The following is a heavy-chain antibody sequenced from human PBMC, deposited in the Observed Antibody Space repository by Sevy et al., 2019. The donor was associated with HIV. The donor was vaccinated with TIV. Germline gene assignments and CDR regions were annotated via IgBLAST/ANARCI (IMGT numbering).Heavy chain of an antibody. Sequence: SETLSLTCTVSGGSVSSGSYYWSWIRQPPGKGLEWIGYIYYSGSTNYNPSLKSRVTISVDTSKNQFSLKLSSVTAAETAVYYCAGENILRPSYYGSGSYYDYWGQGTLVTVSS. V-gene: IGHV4-61*01. J-gene: IGHJ4*02. CDR3: AGENILRPSYYGSGSYYDY. D-gene: IGHD3-10*01. CDR1: GGSVSSGSYY. CDR2: IYYSGST.